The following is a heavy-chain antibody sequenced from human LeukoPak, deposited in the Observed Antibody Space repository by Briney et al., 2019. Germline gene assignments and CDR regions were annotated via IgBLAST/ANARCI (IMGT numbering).Heavy chain of an antibody. D-gene: IGHD3-22*01. J-gene: IGHJ3*02. Sequence: PSETLSLTCTVSGGSVSSGSYYWTWIRQPPGKGLEWIGYIYYSGNTNYNPSLKSRVTISVDTSKNQFSLKLSSVTAADTAVYYCARGGDYDSSGLYNDGFDIWGQGTMVTVSS. V-gene: IGHV4-61*01. CDR3: ARGGDYDSSGLYNDGFDI. CDR1: GGSVSSGSYY. CDR2: IYYSGNT.